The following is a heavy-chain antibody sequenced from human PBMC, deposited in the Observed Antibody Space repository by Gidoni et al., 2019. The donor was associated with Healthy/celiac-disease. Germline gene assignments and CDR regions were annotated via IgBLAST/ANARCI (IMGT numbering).Heavy chain of an antibody. CDR2: IFSNDEK. J-gene: IGHJ4*02. Sequence: QVTLKESGPVLVKPTETLTLTCTVSGFSLSNARMGVSWIRQPPGKALEWLAHIFSNDEKSYSTSLKSRLTISKDTSKSQVVLTMTNMDPVDTATYYCARIQVWYDFWSGYYGDPKYYFDYWGQGTLVTVSS. V-gene: IGHV2-26*01. D-gene: IGHD3-3*01. CDR3: ARIQVWYDFWSGYYGDPKYYFDY. CDR1: GFSLSNARMG.